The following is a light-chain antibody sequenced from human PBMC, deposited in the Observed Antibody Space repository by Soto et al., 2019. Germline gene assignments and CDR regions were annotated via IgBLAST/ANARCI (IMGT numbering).Light chain of an antibody. CDR3: QQYNNWPRT. CDR2: GAS. V-gene: IGKV3-15*01. J-gene: IGKJ1*01. Sequence: EIVMTQSPATLSVSPGERTTLSCRACQSVSSNLACYQQKPGQAPRLLIYGASTRATGIPARFSGSGSGTEFTLTISSLQSEDFAVYYCQQYNNWPRTFGQGTKVDIK. CDR1: QSVSSN.